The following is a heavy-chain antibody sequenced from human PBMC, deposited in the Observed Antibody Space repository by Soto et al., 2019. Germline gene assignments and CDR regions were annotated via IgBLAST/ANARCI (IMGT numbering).Heavy chain of an antibody. CDR3: ARVSGYSSGWYTVRAFDI. CDR1: GYTFTSYD. D-gene: IGHD6-19*01. V-gene: IGHV1-8*01. CDR2: MNPTSGNT. J-gene: IGHJ3*02. Sequence: GASVKVSCKASGYTFTSYDINWVRQATGQGLEWMGWMNPTSGNTGYAQKFQGRVTMTRNTSISTAYMGMSSLRSEDTAVYYCARVSGYSSGWYTVRAFDIWGQGTMVTVSS.